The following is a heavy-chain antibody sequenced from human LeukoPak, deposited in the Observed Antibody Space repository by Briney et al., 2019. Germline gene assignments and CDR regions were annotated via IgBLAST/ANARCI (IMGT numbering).Heavy chain of an antibody. CDR3: ARSRAVTNY. D-gene: IGHD4-17*01. CDR2: IIPILGIA. V-gene: IGHV1-69*02. J-gene: IGHJ4*02. CDR1: GGTFSSYT. Sequence: SVKASCKASGGTFSSYTISWVRQAPGQGLEWMGRIIPILGIANYAQKFQGRVTMTRDTSTSTVYMELSSLRSEDTAVYYCARSRAVTNYWGQGTLVTVSS.